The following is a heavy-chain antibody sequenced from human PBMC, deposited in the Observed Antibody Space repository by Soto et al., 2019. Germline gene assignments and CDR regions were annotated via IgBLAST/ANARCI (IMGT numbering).Heavy chain of an antibody. Sequence: PSETLSLTCTVSGGSISSGDYYWSWIRQPPGKGLEWIGYIYYSGSTYYNPSLKSRVTISVDTSKNQFSLKLSSVTAADTAVYYFARDLSPYSSSSGPATLAYWGQGTLVTVSS. D-gene: IGHD6-6*01. CDR2: IYYSGST. CDR1: GGSISSGDYY. J-gene: IGHJ4*02. CDR3: ARDLSPYSSSSGPATLAY. V-gene: IGHV4-30-4*01.